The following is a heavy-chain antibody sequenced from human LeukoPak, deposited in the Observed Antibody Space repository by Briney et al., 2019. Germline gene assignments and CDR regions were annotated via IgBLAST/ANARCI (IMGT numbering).Heavy chain of an antibody. CDR3: ARVNSGSYWYFDL. V-gene: IGHV3-30*01. CDR1: GFTFSSYA. J-gene: IGHJ2*01. D-gene: IGHD1-26*01. Sequence: GGSLRLSCAASGFTFSSYAMHRVRQAPGKGLEWVAVISYDGSNKYYADSVKGRFTISRDNSKNTLYLQMNSLRAEDTAVYYCARVNSGSYWYFDLWGRGTLVTVSS. CDR2: ISYDGSNK.